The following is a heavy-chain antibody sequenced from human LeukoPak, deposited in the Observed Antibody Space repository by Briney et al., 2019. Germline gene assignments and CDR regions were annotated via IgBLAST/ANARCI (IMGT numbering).Heavy chain of an antibody. CDR1: GGSISSGGYS. CDR2: IYYSGST. Sequence: SETLSLTCAVSGGSISSGGYSWSWIRQHPGKGLEWIGYIYYSGSTYYNPSLKSRVTISVDTSKNQFSLKLSSVTAVDTAVYXXXXDGGGYNLTPFDYWGQGTLVTVSS. D-gene: IGHD5-24*01. V-gene: IGHV4-31*11. CDR3: XXDGGGYNLTPFDY. J-gene: IGHJ4*02.